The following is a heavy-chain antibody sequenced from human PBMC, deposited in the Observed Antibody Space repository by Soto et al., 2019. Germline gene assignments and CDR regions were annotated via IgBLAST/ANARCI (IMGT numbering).Heavy chain of an antibody. V-gene: IGHV1-2*02. D-gene: IGHD6-25*01. J-gene: IGHJ2*01. Sequence: QVQLVQSGAEVKKPGASVTVSCKTSGYPLTDFYIHWVRQAPGQGLEWMAGMNPHTGDTNTALKFQGRVNMSRDTSINTAFMELTRVSSDDTAVYYCAREGGAAPGARREWYLDLWGRGTLVSFSS. CDR3: AREGGAAPGARREWYLDL. CDR2: MNPHTGDT. CDR1: GYPLTDFY.